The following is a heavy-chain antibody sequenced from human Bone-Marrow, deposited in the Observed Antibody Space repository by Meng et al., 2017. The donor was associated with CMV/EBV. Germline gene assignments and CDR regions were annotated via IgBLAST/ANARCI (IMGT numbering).Heavy chain of an antibody. Sequence: ASVKVSCKASGYTFTSYGISWVRQAPGQGLEWMGWISAYNGNTNYAQKLQGRVTMTTDTSTSTAYMELRSLRSDDTAVYYCARDRVYYDFWSSPIAFDIWGQGKMVTVSS. CDR3: ARDRVYYDFWSSPIAFDI. D-gene: IGHD3-3*01. V-gene: IGHV1-18*01. CDR1: GYTFTSYG. CDR2: ISAYNGNT. J-gene: IGHJ3*02.